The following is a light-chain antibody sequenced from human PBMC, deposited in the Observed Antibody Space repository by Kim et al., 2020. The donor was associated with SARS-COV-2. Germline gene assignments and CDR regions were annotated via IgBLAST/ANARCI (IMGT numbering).Light chain of an antibody. Sequence: ASVGDRVTITCRTTQSISSELNWDQQKPGRAPKLLISAASTLQGGVPSRFSGSGSETDFTLTISSLQPEDFATYFCQQSYITPFTFGPGTKVDIK. J-gene: IGKJ3*01. CDR3: QQSYITPFT. CDR2: AAS. CDR1: QSISSE. V-gene: IGKV1-39*01.